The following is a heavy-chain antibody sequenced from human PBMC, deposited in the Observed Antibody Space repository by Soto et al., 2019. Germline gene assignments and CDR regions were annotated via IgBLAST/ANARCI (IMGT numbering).Heavy chain of an antibody. Sequence: SETLSLTCAVSGYSISSTYYWGWIRQPPGKGLEWIGSIHHSGSTYYNPSLKSRATISVDTSNNQFSLKLNSLTAADTAVYYCARYTYCSGGSCSTKNNWFDPWGQGTLVTVSS. CDR2: IHHSGST. J-gene: IGHJ5*02. CDR1: GYSISSTYY. CDR3: ARYTYCSGGSCSTKNNWFDP. D-gene: IGHD2-15*01. V-gene: IGHV4-38-2*01.